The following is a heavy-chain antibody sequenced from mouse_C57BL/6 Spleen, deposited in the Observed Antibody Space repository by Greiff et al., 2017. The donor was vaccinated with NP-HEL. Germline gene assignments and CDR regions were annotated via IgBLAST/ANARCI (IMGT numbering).Heavy chain of an antibody. V-gene: IGHV1-85*01. J-gene: IGHJ4*01. Sequence: QVQLQQSGPELVKPGASVKLSCKASGYTFTSYDINWVKQRPGQGLEWIGWIYPRDGSTTYNEKFKGKATWTVDTSSSTAYMELHSLTSEDSAVYFCARGKPEYAMDYWGQGTSVTVSS. CDR1: GYTFTSYD. CDR2: IYPRDGST. CDR3: ARGKPEYAMDY.